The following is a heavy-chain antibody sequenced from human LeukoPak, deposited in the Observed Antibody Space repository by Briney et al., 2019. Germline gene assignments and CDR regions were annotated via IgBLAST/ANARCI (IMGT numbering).Heavy chain of an antibody. D-gene: IGHD3-22*01. J-gene: IGHJ3*02. CDR2: IYYSGST. V-gene: IGHV4-61*01. CDR1: GYSISSGYY. Sequence: KPSETLSLTCTVSGYSISSGYYWGWIRQPPGKGLEWIGYIYYSGSTNYNPSLKSRVTISVDTSKNQFSLKLSSVTAADTAVYYCARDGSLYDSSGYFDAFDIWGQGTMVTVSS. CDR3: ARDGSLYDSSGYFDAFDI.